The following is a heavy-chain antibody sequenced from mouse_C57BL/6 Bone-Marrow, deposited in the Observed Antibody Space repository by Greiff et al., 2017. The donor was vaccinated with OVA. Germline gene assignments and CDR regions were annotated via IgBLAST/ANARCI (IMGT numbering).Heavy chain of an antibody. D-gene: IGHD2-1*01. V-gene: IGHV1-64*01. CDR1: GYTFTSYW. J-gene: IGHJ2*01. Sequence: QVQLQQPGAELVKPGASVKLSCKASGYTFTSYWMHWVKQRPGQGLEWIGMIHPNRGSTNYNEKFKSKATLTVDKSSSTAYMQLSSLTSEDSAVYYCARPPIYYGPDYWGQGTTLTVSS. CDR3: ARPPIYYGPDY. CDR2: IHPNRGST.